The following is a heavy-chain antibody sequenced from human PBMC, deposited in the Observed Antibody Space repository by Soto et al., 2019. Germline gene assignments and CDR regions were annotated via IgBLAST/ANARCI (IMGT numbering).Heavy chain of an antibody. J-gene: IGHJ4*02. CDR2: INPKTGDT. CDR3: ERDPPRYFTSSPEGAGL. Sequence: QVQLVQSGTEVKKPGASVKVSCKASGYTFTDSHIHWVRQASGQGLEWLGWINPKTGDTNYPQKFQGRITMSRDTSMSTAYMALTNLTSDDTAVYYCERDPPRYFTSSPEGAGLWGQGTLVTVSS. V-gene: IGHV1-2*02. D-gene: IGHD2-21*01. CDR1: GYTFTDSH.